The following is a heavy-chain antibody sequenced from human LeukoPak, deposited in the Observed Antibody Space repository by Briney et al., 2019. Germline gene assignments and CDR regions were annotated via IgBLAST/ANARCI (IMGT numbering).Heavy chain of an antibody. Sequence: ASVKLSCKASGYTFSDHYIHWVRQAPGQGLEWMGSINSNSGDTNYVQSFQGRVTMTRDTSVSTAYMELSSLRSEDTAVYYCARERGVAVAGEGVDPWGQGTLVTVSS. CDR2: INSNSGDT. D-gene: IGHD6-19*01. CDR3: ARERGVAVAGEGVDP. V-gene: IGHV1-2*02. CDR1: GYTFSDHY. J-gene: IGHJ5*02.